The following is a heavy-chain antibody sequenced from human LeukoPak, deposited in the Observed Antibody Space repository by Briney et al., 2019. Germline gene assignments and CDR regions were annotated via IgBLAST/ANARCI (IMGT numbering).Heavy chain of an antibody. Sequence: GGSLRLSCAASGFTFSSYGMHWVRQAPRKGLEWVAAISYDGRNKEYVDSVKGRFTISRDNSKNTLYLQMNSLRAEDTAVYYCAKDRGYSHGFDYWGQGTLVTVSS. CDR1: GFTFSSYG. CDR3: AKDRGYSHGFDY. V-gene: IGHV3-30*18. D-gene: IGHD5-18*01. CDR2: ISYDGRNK. J-gene: IGHJ4*02.